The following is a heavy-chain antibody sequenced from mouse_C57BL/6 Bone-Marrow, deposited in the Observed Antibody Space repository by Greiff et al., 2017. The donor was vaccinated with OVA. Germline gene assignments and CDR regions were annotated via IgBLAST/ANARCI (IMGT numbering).Heavy chain of an antibody. CDR2: INYDGSST. CDR3: ARDAANWYFDV. J-gene: IGHJ1*03. Sequence: DVQLVESEGGLVQPGSSMKLSCTASGFTFSDYYMAWVRQVPEKGLEWVANINYDGSSTYYLDSLKSRFIISRDNAKNILYLQMSSLKSEDTATYYCARDAANWYFDVWGTGTTVTVSS. V-gene: IGHV5-16*01. CDR1: GFTFSDYY. D-gene: IGHD6-1*01.